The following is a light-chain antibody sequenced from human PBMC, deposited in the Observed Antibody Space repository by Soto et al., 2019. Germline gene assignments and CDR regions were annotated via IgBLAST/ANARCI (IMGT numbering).Light chain of an antibody. CDR2: GDV. CDR3: SSYTSSSTLGVV. J-gene: IGLJ2*01. CDR1: TSNIGRNS. V-gene: IGLV1-47*02. Sequence: QSALTQPPSASGTPGQRFTISCSGSTSNIGRNSVYWYQQLPGTAPKLVMYGDVQRPSGVPDRFSGSKSGTSAPLAISGLRSEDEADYYCSSYTSSSTLGVVFGGGTKVTVL.